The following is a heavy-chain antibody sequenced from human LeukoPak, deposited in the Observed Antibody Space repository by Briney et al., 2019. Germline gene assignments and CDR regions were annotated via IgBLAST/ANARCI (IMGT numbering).Heavy chain of an antibody. Sequence: SETLSLTCAVYGGSFSGYYWSWIRQPPGKGLEWIGEINHSGSTNYNPSLKSRVTISVDTSKNQFSLKLSSVTAADTAVYYCARLGIAVAGPNGEVEYLQHWGQGTLVTVSS. CDR1: GGSFSGYY. J-gene: IGHJ1*01. CDR2: INHSGST. D-gene: IGHD6-19*01. V-gene: IGHV4-34*01. CDR3: ARLGIAVAGPNGEVEYLQH.